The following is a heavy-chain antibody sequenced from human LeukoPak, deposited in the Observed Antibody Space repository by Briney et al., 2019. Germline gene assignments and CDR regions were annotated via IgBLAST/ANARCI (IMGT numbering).Heavy chain of an antibody. Sequence: SETLSLTCTVSGGSISSYYWSWIRQPPGKGLEWIGYIYYSGSTNYNPSLKSRVTISVDTSKNQFSLKLSSVTAADTAVYYCARPSNYVWGSYRYTGDYWGQGTLVTVSS. V-gene: IGHV4-59*01. CDR1: GGSISSYY. CDR3: ARPSNYVWGSYRYTGDY. D-gene: IGHD3-16*02. CDR2: IYYSGST. J-gene: IGHJ4*02.